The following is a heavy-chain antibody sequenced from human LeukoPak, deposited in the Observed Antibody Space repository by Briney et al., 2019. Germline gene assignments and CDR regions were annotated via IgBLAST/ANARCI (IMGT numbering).Heavy chain of an antibody. J-gene: IGHJ5*01. CDR1: GGSLSGYY. D-gene: IGHD4-11*01. V-gene: IGHV4-59*08. Sequence: SETLSLTCPVSGGSLSGYYWTWIRQLPGKGLEWIGYIYNSGITNYNPSLKGRVTVSVDTSKNQFSLRLASVTASDTAVYYGARSFPSLDYLFDSWGHGTLVTVSS. CDR2: IYNSGIT. CDR3: ARSFPSLDYLFDS.